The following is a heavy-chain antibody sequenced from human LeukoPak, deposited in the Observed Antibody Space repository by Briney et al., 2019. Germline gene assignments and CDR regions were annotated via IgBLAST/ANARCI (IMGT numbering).Heavy chain of an antibody. CDR1: GYTFTSYA. J-gene: IGHJ4*02. V-gene: IGHV1-3*03. D-gene: IGHD3-22*01. CDR2: INAGNGNT. Sequence: GASVKVSCKASGYTFTSYAMHWVRQAPGQRLEWMGWINAGNGNTKYSQEFQGRVTITRDTSASTAYMELSSLRAEDMAVYYCARGNNYYDSSGYYFYFDYWGQGTLVTVSS. CDR3: ARGNNYYDSSGYYFYFDY.